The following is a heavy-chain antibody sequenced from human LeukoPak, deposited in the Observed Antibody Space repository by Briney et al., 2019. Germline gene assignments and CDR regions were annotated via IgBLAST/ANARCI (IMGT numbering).Heavy chain of an antibody. CDR3: ARDNGGTGWVH. CDR2: IKQDGGEK. D-gene: IGHD6-19*01. J-gene: IGHJ4*02. CDR1: GFTFNTFW. V-gene: IGHV3-7*05. Sequence: GGSLRLSCAASGFTFNTFWMSWVRQAPGKGPEWVANIKQDGGEKHYVDSVKGRFTISRDNVESSLYLQMNSLTAEDTAVYYCARDNGGTGWVHWGQGTLVTVSS.